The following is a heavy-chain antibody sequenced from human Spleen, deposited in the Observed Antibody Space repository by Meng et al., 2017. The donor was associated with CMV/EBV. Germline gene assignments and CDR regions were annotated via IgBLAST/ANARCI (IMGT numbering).Heavy chain of an antibody. CDR3: AKNLKYYYDSSGHDPAAW. D-gene: IGHD3-22*01. CDR2: ISGSGDVT. V-gene: IGHV3-23*01. CDR1: GFSFSSYG. J-gene: IGHJ4*02. Sequence: GESLKISCAASGFSFSSYGMGWVRQAPGEGLEWVSAISGSGDVTYYRDSVKGRFTISRDNSKNTLYLQMNSLRVEDTAVYYCAKNLKYYYDSSGHDPAAWWGQGTLVTVSS.